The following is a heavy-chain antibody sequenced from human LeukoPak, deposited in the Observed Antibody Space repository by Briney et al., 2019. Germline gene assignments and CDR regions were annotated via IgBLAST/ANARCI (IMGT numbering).Heavy chain of an antibody. CDR3: AKGVYCSGGSCYFDP. V-gene: IGHV4-4*02. CDR1: GGSISSSNW. D-gene: IGHD2-15*01. Sequence: SGTLSLTCAVSGGSISSSNWWSWVRQPPGKGLEWIGEIYHSGSTNYDPSLKSRVTISVDKSKNQFSLKLSSVTAADTAVYYCAKGVYCSGGSCYFDPWGQGTLVTVSS. J-gene: IGHJ5*02. CDR2: IYHSGST.